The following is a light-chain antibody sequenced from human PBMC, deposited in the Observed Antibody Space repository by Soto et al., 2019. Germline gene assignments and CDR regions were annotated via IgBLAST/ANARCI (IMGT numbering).Light chain of an antibody. V-gene: IGKV1-5*03. J-gene: IGKJ1*01. Sequence: DIQMTQSPSTLSASVGDRVIITCRASQSISSWLAWYQQKPGKAPNLLIYRASTLKSGIPSRFSGSGSGTEFTLTISSLQPDDFETYYCQQYDRASLTFGPETKVEIK. CDR3: QQYDRASLT. CDR1: QSISSW. CDR2: RAS.